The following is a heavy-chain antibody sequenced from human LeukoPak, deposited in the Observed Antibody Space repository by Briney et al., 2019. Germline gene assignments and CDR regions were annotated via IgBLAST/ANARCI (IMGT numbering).Heavy chain of an antibody. CDR2: ISAYNGNT. CDR1: GYTFTSYG. D-gene: IGHD6-13*01. Sequence: ASVKVSCKASGYTFTSYGISWVRQAPGQGLEWMGWISAYNGNTNYAQKLQGRVTMTTDTSTSTAYMELRSLRSDDTAVYYCARDVFLGGQQLPYYYYGMDVWGQGTTVTVSS. CDR3: ARDVFLGGQQLPYYYYGMDV. V-gene: IGHV1-18*01. J-gene: IGHJ6*02.